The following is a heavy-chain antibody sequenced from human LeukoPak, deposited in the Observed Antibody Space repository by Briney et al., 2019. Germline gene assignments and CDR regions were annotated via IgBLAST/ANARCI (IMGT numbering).Heavy chain of an antibody. V-gene: IGHV1-18*01. CDR2: ISVYNGNT. Sequence: ASVKVFCKTFGYTFINFGIAWVRQAPGQGLEWMAWISVYNGNTNYAQKFQGRVTVTRDTSMNTAYMELTTLTSDDTAVYYCAREARWDVKYFDNWGQGTLVTVSS. J-gene: IGHJ4*02. D-gene: IGHD1-26*01. CDR3: AREARWDVKYFDN. CDR1: GYTFINFG.